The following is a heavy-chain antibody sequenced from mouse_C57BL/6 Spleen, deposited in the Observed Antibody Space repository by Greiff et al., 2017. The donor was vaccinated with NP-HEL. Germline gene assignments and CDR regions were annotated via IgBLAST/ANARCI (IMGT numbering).Heavy chain of an antibody. CDR1: GFTFSDYY. D-gene: IGHD2-3*01. CDR2: INYDGSST. Sequence: EVQRVESEGGLVQPGSSMKLSCTASGFTFSDYYMAWVRQVPEKGLEWVANINYDGSSTYYLDSLKSRFIISRDNAKNILYLQMSSLKSEDTATYYCARDDGYYPLDYWGQGTTLTVSS. J-gene: IGHJ2*01. V-gene: IGHV5-16*01. CDR3: ARDDGYYPLDY.